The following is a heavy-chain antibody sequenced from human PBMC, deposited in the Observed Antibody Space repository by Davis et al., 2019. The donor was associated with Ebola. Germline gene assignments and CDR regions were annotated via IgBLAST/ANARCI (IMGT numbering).Heavy chain of an antibody. CDR2: IKQDGSEK. V-gene: IGHV3-7*03. J-gene: IGHJ4*02. Sequence: GESPKISCAASGFTFSSYAMTWVRQAPGKGLEWVANIKQDGSEKNYVDSLKGRFTISRDNSKNTLYLQMNSLKIEDTAVYYCTTQPYDYGDPVPYWGQGTLVTVSS. D-gene: IGHD4-17*01. CDR3: TTQPYDYGDPVPY. CDR1: GFTFSSYA.